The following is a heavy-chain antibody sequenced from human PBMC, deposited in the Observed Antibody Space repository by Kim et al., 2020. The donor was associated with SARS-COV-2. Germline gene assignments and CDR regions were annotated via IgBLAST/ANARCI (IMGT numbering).Heavy chain of an antibody. J-gene: IGHJ5*02. CDR1: GFTFSSYG. CDR3: ARGDGGSPEGFNWFDP. D-gene: IGHD3-16*01. Sequence: GGSLRLSCAASGFTFSSYGMHWVRQAPGKGLEWVAVIWYDGSNKYYADSVKGRFTISRDNSKNTLHLQMNSLRVEDTAVYHCARGDGGSPEGFNWFDPWGQGTLVTVSS. V-gene: IGHV3-33*01. CDR2: IWYDGSNK.